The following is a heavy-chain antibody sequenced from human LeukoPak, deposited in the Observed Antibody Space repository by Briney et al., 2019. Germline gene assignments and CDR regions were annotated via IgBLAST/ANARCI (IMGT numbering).Heavy chain of an antibody. CDR2: ISSSSYI. D-gene: IGHD3-10*02. J-gene: IGHJ4*02. Sequence: PGGSLRLSCAASGFTFSSYSMNWVRQAPGKGVEWVSSISSSSYIYYADSVKGRFTISRDNAKNSLYLQMNSLRAEDTAVYYCARSRFGELSDYWGQGTLVTVSS. CDR3: ARSRFGELSDY. CDR1: GFTFSSYS. V-gene: IGHV3-21*01.